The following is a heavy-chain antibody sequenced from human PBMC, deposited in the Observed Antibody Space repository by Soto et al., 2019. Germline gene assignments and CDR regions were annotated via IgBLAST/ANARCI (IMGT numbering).Heavy chain of an antibody. Sequence: KGLEWMGIIYPGDSDTRYSPSFQRQVTISADKSISTAYLQWSSLKASDTAMYYCAKLGRVQLPSGMDVWGQGTTVTVSS. J-gene: IGHJ6*02. D-gene: IGHD1-1*01. CDR3: AKLGRVQLPSGMDV. V-gene: IGHV5-51*01. CDR2: IYPGDSDT.